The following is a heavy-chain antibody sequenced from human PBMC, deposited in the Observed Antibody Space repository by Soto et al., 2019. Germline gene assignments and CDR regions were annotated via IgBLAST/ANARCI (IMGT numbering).Heavy chain of an antibody. J-gene: IGHJ5*02. CDR2: LSGSGSST. CDR3: ATEDRPYHYLQS. V-gene: IGHV3-23*01. Sequence: EVQLLESGGGLVQPGGSLRLSCAASGFTFGRYAMTWVRQAPGKGLEWVSSLSGSGSSTYYADSVKGRFTIFRDNSKKSVFLQMSSLRTEDTAVYYCATEDRPYHYLQSWGQGTLVTVSS. CDR1: GFTFGRYA. D-gene: IGHD3-10*02.